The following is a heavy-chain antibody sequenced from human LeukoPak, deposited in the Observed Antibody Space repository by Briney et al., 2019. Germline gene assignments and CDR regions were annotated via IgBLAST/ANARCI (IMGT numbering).Heavy chain of an antibody. Sequence: SGGSLRLSCAASGFTFSSYWMSWVRQAPGKGLEWVANIKQDGSEKYYVDSVKGRFTISRDNAENSLYLQMNSLRAEDTAVYYCARDRYYDSFDYWGQGTLVTVSS. J-gene: IGHJ4*02. CDR1: GFTFSSYW. CDR2: IKQDGSEK. V-gene: IGHV3-7*01. D-gene: IGHD3-22*01. CDR3: ARDRYYDSFDY.